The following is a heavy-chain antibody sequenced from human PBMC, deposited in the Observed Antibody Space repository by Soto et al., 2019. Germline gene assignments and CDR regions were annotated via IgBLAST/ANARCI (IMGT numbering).Heavy chain of an antibody. Sequence: GASVKVSCKASGGTFSSYTISWVRQAPGQGLEWMGRIIPILGIANYAQKFQGRVTITADKSTSTAYMELSSLRSEDTAVYYCASNPDYGDRTSYYYYYMDVWGKGTTVTVSS. CDR1: GGTFSSYT. CDR2: IIPILGIA. D-gene: IGHD4-17*01. J-gene: IGHJ6*03. V-gene: IGHV1-69*02. CDR3: ASNPDYGDRTSYYYYYMDV.